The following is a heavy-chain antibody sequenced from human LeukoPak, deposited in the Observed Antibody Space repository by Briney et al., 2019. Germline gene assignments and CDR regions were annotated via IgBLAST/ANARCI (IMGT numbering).Heavy chain of an antibody. CDR2: IFHTGHT. D-gene: IGHD3-10*01. V-gene: IGHV4-30-2*01. Sequence: PSETLSLTCAVSGGSISSGDFPWSWIRQPPGKGLEWIGYIFHTGHTSYNPSLKSRVTISVDMSKNQLSLRLTSVTAADTAVYYCARGLYGAGSHFDYRGQGTLVTVSS. CDR3: ARGLYGAGSHFDY. J-gene: IGHJ4*02. CDR1: GGSISSGDFP.